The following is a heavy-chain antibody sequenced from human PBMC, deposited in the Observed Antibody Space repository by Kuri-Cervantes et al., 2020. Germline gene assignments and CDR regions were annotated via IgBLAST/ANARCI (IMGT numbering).Heavy chain of an antibody. CDR1: GFSLSNAKMG. CDR2: IFSNDEK. Sequence: SGPTLVKPTETLTLTCTVSGFSLSNAKMGVTWIRQPPGKALEWLAHIFSNDEKSYSTSLKSRLTISKDTSKSQVVLTMTNMDPVDTATYYCARIYIVVVPAASYYYYMDLWGKGTTVTVSS. D-gene: IGHD2-2*01. V-gene: IGHV2-26*01. CDR3: ARIYIVVVPAASYYYYMDL. J-gene: IGHJ6*03.